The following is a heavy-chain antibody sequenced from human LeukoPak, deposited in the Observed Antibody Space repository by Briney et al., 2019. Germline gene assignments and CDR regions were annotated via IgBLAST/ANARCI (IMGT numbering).Heavy chain of an antibody. CDR2: IYYSGST. D-gene: IGHD3-22*01. CDR3: ARDTSSVDYYDSSGYPTPYFDY. Sequence: SETLSLTCTVPGGSISSSSYYWGWIRQPPGKGLEWIGSIYYSGSTYYNPSLKSRVTISVDTSKNQFSLKLSSVTAADTAVYYCARDTSSVDYYDSSGYPTPYFDYWGQGTLVTVSS. CDR1: GGSISSSSYY. J-gene: IGHJ4*02. V-gene: IGHV4-39*02.